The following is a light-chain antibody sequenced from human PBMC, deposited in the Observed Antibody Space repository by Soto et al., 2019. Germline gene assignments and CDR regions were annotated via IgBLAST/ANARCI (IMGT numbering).Light chain of an antibody. V-gene: IGKV3-20*01. J-gene: IGKJ4*01. CDR3: QHYRTS. Sequence: ELVLTQSPGTPSLSPGERATLSSRASQGVSSSYLAWHQHKPGQHPRLLIYGASSRATGIPDRFSGSGSGTDFTLTITRLEPEDFAVYYCQHYRTSFGGGTKVEIK. CDR1: QGVSSSY. CDR2: GAS.